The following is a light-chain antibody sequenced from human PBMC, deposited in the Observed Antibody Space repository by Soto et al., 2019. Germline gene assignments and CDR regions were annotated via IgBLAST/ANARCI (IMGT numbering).Light chain of an antibody. J-gene: IGKJ2*01. CDR3: QQTYRIPYT. CDR2: AAS. CDR1: QDISDY. V-gene: IGKV1-39*01. Sequence: DIQMTQSPSSLSASVGDRVTITCGASQDISDYLNWYQQRPGQAPKLLIYAASNLQSGVPSRFTGSESGTDFTLTISSLQPEDFATFYCQQTYRIPYTFGQGTKVDIK.